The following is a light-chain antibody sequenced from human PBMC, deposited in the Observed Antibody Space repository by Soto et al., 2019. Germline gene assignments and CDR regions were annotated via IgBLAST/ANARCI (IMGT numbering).Light chain of an antibody. J-gene: IGKJ2*01. CDR3: QHFATPPYT. V-gene: IGKV1-33*01. Sequence: DVQMTQSPSSLSASVGDRVTITCQASQDITKYLSWFQQKPGKVPKLLIYAASELETGVPSRFTGSGSGTEFTFTISSLQPEDIATYYWQHFATPPYTFGQGTKLEMK. CDR1: QDITKY. CDR2: AAS.